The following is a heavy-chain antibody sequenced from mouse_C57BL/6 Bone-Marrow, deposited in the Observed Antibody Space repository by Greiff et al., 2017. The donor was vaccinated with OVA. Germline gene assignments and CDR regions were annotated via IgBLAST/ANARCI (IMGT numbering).Heavy chain of an antibody. V-gene: IGHV10-3*01. D-gene: IGHD1-1*01. CDR3: VRGSYYYGSSHWYFDV. J-gene: IGHJ1*03. CDR1: GFTFNTYA. Sequence: EVQRVESGGGLVQPKGSLQLSCAASGFTFNTYAMHWVRQAPGKGLEWVSRIRSKSSNYATYYADSVKDRFTISRDDSKSMLYLQMNNLKTEDTAMYYCVRGSYYYGSSHWYFDVWGTGTTVTVSS. CDR2: IRSKSSNYAT.